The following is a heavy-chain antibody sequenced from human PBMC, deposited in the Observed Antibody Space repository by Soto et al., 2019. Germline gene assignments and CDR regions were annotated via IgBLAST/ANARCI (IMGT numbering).Heavy chain of an antibody. V-gene: IGHV2-70*11. CDR3: ARARGYSGYDNYYYYMDV. CDR1: GFSLSTSGMC. J-gene: IGHJ6*03. Sequence: SGPTLVNPTQTLTLTCSFSGFSLSTSGMCVSWIRQPPGKALEWLARIDWDDDKYYITSLKTRLTISKDTSKNQVVLTMTNMDPVDTATYYCARARGYSGYDNYYYYMDVWGKGTTVTVSS. D-gene: IGHD5-12*01. CDR2: IDWDDDK.